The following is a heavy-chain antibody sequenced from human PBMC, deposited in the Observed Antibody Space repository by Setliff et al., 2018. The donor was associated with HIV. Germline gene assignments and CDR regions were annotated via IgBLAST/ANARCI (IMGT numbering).Heavy chain of an antibody. CDR2: IAYDGSRE. J-gene: IGHJ4*02. V-gene: IGHV3-30*02. CDR3: AKLRYSHDSSGYGIDS. Sequence: HPGGSLRLSCAASGFSFSSYGMQWVRQAPGKGLEWVTFIAYDGSREQYIDSVKGRFTISRDTSKNTVYLHMDSLKFEDAAMYYCAKLRYSHDSSGYGIDSWGQGTLVTVSS. CDR1: GFSFSSYG. D-gene: IGHD3-22*01.